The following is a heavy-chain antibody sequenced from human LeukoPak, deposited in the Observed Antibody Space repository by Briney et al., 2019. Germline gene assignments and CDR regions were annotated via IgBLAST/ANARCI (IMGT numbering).Heavy chain of an antibody. V-gene: IGHV3-48*03. D-gene: IGHD6-19*01. J-gene: IGHJ4*02. CDR3: ARWRRWLVSGFDY. Sequence: HPGGSLRLSCAAPGFTFSSYEMNWVRQAPGKGLEWVSYISSSGSTIYYADSVKGRFTISRDNAKNSLYLQMNSLRAEDTAVYYCARWRRWLVSGFDYWGQGTLVTVSS. CDR2: ISSSGSTI. CDR1: GFTFSSYE.